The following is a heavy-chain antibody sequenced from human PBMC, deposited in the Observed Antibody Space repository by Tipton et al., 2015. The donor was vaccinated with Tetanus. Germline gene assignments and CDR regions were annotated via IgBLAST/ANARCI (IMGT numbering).Heavy chain of an antibody. V-gene: IGHV3-23*01. Sequence: SLRLSCAASGFTFSSYAMSWVRQAPGKGLEWVSAISGSGGSTYYADSVKGRFTISRDNSKNTLYLQMNSLRAEDTAVYYCAKDRCGGNSDYYYYGMDVWGQGTTVTVSS. J-gene: IGHJ6*02. D-gene: IGHD4-23*01. CDR1: GFTFSSYA. CDR2: ISGSGGST. CDR3: AKDRCGGNSDYYYYGMDV.